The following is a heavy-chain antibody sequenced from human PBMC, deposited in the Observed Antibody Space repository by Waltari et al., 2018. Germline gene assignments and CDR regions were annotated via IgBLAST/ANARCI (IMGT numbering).Heavy chain of an antibody. V-gene: IGHV1-8*01. CDR1: GSTFTNYD. D-gene: IGHD3-3*01. J-gene: IGHJ4*02. CDR3: ARTYYDFWTGSYWVHYFDD. CDR2: MNPDSGNT. Sequence: QVQLVQSGAEVKQPGASVQVSCKASGSTFTNYDISWLRQAAGQGLEWMGWMNPDSGNTGYAQRIQGRVTMTRNTSISTAYMELSSLRSEDTAVYYCARTYYDFWTGSYWVHYFDDWGQGTLVTVSS.